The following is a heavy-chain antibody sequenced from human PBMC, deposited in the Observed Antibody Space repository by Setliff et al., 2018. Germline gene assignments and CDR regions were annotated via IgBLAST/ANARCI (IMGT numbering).Heavy chain of an antibody. CDR3: ARTGYCSGGSCYLGYFQH. Sequence: PSETLSLTCAVYGGSFSGYYWSWIRQPPGNGLENIGEIDHSGTTSYNPSLKSRVTISIDTSKNQFSLRLSSVTAADTAVYYCARTGYCSGGSCYLGYFQHWGQGTLVTVSS. CDR2: IDHSGTT. D-gene: IGHD2-15*01. J-gene: IGHJ1*01. CDR1: GGSFSGYY. V-gene: IGHV4-34*01.